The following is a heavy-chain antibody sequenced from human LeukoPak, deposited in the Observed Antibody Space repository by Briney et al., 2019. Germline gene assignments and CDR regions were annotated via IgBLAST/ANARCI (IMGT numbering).Heavy chain of an antibody. CDR2: IWYDGSNK. CDR1: GFTLSSYG. D-gene: IGHD3-22*01. V-gene: IGHV3-33*01. J-gene: IGHJ3*02. Sequence: GRSLRLSCATSGFTLSSYGMHWVRQAPGKGLEWVAVIWYDGSNKYYADSVKGRFTISRDNSKNTLYLQMNSQRAEDTAVYYCARVRPNYYDSSDAFDIWGQGTMVTVSS. CDR3: ARVRPNYYDSSDAFDI.